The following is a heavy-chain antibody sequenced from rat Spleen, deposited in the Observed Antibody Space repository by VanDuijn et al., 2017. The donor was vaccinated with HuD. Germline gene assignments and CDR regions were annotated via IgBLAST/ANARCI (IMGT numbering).Heavy chain of an antibody. CDR1: GFTFRNYG. CDR3: ARHYYYSGDHFDY. CDR2: ISYDGSST. D-gene: IGHD1-1*01. J-gene: IGHJ2*01. Sequence: EVQLVESGGGLVQPGRSLKLSCAASGFTFRNYGMAWVRPAPTKGLEWVATISYDGSSTYYRDSVKGRFTISRDNAKSTLYLQMDSLRSEDTATYYCARHYYYSGDHFDYWGQGVMVTVSS. V-gene: IGHV5-29*01.